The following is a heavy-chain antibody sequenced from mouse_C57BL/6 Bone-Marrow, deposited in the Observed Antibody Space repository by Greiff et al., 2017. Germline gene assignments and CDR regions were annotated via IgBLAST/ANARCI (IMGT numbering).Heavy chain of an antibody. V-gene: IGHV10-3*01. Sequence: EVQVVESGGGLVQPKGSLKLSCAASGFTFNTYAMHWVRQAPGKGLEWVARIRSKSSNYATYYADSVKDRFTISRDDYQSMLYLQMNNLKTEDTAMYYCVRDPYYGSPYWYFDVWGTGTTVTVSS. D-gene: IGHD1-1*01. J-gene: IGHJ1*03. CDR3: VRDPYYGSPYWYFDV. CDR1: GFTFNTYA. CDR2: IRSKSSNYAT.